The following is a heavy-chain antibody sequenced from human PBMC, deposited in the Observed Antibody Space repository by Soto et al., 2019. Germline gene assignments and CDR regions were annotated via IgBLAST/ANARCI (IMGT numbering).Heavy chain of an antibody. D-gene: IGHD2-8*01. Sequence: ASVKVSCKASGYIFTNYGVGWVRQAPGQGLEWMGWISPYNGNTNYAQNLQGRVTLTTDTSTSTALMELRSLRSDDTAVYYCARGDCTNGVCYVNYYYGMDVWGQGTTVT. J-gene: IGHJ6*02. CDR1: GYIFTNYG. CDR3: ARGDCTNGVCYVNYYYGMDV. CDR2: ISPYNGNT. V-gene: IGHV1-18*01.